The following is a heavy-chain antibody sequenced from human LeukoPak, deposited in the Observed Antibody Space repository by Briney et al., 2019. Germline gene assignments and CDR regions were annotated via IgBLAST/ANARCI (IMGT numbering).Heavy chain of an antibody. V-gene: IGHV3-23*01. CDR2: ISGSGGST. J-gene: IGHJ1*01. Sequence: GGSLRLSCAASGFTFSSYAMSWVRQAPGKGLEWVSAISGSGGSTYYADSVKGRFTISRDNSKNTLYLQMNSLRAEDTAVYYCAKDLYLGVVVIDQHWGQGTLVTVSS. CDR3: AKDLYLGVVVIDQH. CDR1: GFTFSSYA. D-gene: IGHD3-22*01.